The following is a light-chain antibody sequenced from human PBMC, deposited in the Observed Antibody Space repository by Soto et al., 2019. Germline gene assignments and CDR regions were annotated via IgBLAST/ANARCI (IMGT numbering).Light chain of an antibody. Sequence: QSVLTQPPSVSAAPGQKVTISCSGSYSNIGNNYVSWYQQLPGTAPKLLIYDNNKRPSGIPDRVSGSRSGTSATLGITGLQTGDEADYYCGTWDSRLSAWVFGGGTKVTVL. CDR2: DNN. V-gene: IGLV1-51*01. J-gene: IGLJ3*02. CDR3: GTWDSRLSAWV. CDR1: YSNIGNNY.